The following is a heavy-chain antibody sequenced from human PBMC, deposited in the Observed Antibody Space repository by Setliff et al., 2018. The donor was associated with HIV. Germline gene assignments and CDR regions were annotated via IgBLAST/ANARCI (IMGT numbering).Heavy chain of an antibody. V-gene: IGHV3-11*04. CDR3: VRDVRGGYFDI. D-gene: IGHD2-15*01. J-gene: IGHJ2*01. CDR1: SSTLRDHY. CDR2: INVDGSAT. Sequence: GGSLRLSCTASSSTLRDHYITWIRQAPGKGLEWVSYINVDGSATFYADSVKGRFTVSRDNAKNSLYLQMNNLRAEDTALYYCVRDVRGGYFDIWGRGTLVTVSS.